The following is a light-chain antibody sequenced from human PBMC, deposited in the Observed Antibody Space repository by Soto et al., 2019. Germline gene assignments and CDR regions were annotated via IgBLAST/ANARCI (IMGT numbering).Light chain of an antibody. Sequence: QSVLTQPPSVSGAPGQRVTISCTGSSSNIGAGYDVHWYQQLPGTAPKLLIYGNSNRPSGVPDRFSGSKSGTSASLAITGLKAEDEADYYCQSYDSSLSGSVFGGWTQRTV. CDR2: GNS. CDR3: QSYDSSLSGSV. V-gene: IGLV1-40*01. CDR1: SSNIGAGYD. J-gene: IGLJ2*01.